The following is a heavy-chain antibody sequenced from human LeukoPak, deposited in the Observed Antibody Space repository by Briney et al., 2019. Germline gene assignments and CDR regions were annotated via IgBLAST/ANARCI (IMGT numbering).Heavy chain of an antibody. CDR3: ARGVRKVYYMDV. CDR1: GFTFSDYY. Sequence: GGSLRLSCAASGFTFSDYYMSWIRQAPGKGLEGVSYISSSGSTIYYADSVKGRFTISRDTAKNSPYLQMSSLTTEDTAVYYCARGVRKVYYMDVWGKGTTVTVSS. J-gene: IGHJ6*03. V-gene: IGHV3-11*04. CDR2: ISSSGSTI. D-gene: IGHD6-6*01.